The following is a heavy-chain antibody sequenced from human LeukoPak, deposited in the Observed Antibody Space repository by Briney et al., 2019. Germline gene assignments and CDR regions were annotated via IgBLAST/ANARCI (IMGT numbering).Heavy chain of an antibody. D-gene: IGHD2-15*01. CDR1: GYTFTSYG. CDR3: ARDLGCSGGSCYPVASWFDP. J-gene: IGHJ5*02. CDR2: ISAYNGNT. Sequence: ASVKVSCKASGYTFTSYGISWVRQAPGQGLEWMGWISAYNGNTNYAQRLQGRVTMTTDTSTSTAYMELRSLRSDDTAVYYCARDLGCSGGSCYPVASWFDPWGQGTLVTVSS. V-gene: IGHV1-18*01.